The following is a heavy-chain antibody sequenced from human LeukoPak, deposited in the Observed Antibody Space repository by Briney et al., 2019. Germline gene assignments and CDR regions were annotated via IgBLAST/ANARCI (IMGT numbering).Heavy chain of an antibody. CDR1: GFIFSDYY. J-gene: IGHJ4*02. D-gene: IGHD3-22*01. Sequence: GGSLRLSCAASGFIFSDYYMSWIRQAPGKGVEWVSYISSSGSTIYYADSVKGRFTISRDNAKNSLYLQMNSLRAEDTAVYYCARLGYYDSCLDYWGQGTLVTVSS. V-gene: IGHV3-11*01. CDR2: ISSSGSTI. CDR3: ARLGYYDSCLDY.